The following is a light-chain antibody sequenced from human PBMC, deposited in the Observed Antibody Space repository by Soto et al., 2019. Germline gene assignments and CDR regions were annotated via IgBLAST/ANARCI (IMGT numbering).Light chain of an antibody. CDR1: QSVSSS. CDR3: QQYGTSEII. J-gene: IGKJ5*01. CDR2: GAS. Sequence: EIVMTQSPATLSVSPGERATLSCRASQSVSSSLACYQQKPGQAPRLLIYGASTRATGIPARFSGSGSGTDFTLTISRLEPEDFAVFYCQQYGTSEIIFGQGTRLEIK. V-gene: IGKV3D-15*01.